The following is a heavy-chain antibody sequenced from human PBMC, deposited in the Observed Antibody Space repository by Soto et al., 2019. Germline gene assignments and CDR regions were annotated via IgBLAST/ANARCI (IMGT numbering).Heavy chain of an antibody. Sequence: QVQLQESGPGLVKPSQTLSLTCTVSGGSISSGDYYWSWIRQPPGKGLEWIGYIYYSGSTYYNPSLKSRVTRSVATSKNQFSLKLSSVTAADTAVYYCARGGRDCGGDCFDYWCQGTLVTVSS. CDR2: IYYSGST. V-gene: IGHV4-30-4*01. J-gene: IGHJ4*02. CDR1: GGSISSGDYY. D-gene: IGHD2-21*01. CDR3: ARGGRDCGGDCFDY.